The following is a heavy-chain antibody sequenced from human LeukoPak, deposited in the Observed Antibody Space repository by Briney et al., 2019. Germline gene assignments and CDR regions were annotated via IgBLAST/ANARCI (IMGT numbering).Heavy chain of an antibody. J-gene: IGHJ4*02. Sequence: GGSLRLSRAASGFTFSSYGMHWLREAPGKGLEGVAFIRYDGSNKYYAESVKGRFTIYRDNSKNTLYLQMNSLRAEDTAVYCCATAHLWFGELNGSGTYFDYWGQGTLVTVSS. CDR3: ATAHLWFGELNGSGTYFDY. CDR2: IRYDGSNK. V-gene: IGHV3-30*02. D-gene: IGHD3-10*01. CDR1: GFTFSSYG.